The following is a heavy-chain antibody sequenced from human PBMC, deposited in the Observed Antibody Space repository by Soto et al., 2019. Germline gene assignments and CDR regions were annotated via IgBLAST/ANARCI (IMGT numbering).Heavy chain of an antibody. D-gene: IGHD2-15*01. CDR1: GYSFTSYW. V-gene: IGHV5-51*01. CDR2: SYPGDCDT. J-gene: IGHJ4*02. Sequence: GESLKIPCKGPGYSFTSYWLGWVRQMPGKGVVWRVISYPGDCDTRFSPSFQGQVTISADKSISTGYLQRSSLKASDTAMYYCARSITVVTQYYFDYWGQGTLVTVSS. CDR3: ARSITVVTQYYFDY.